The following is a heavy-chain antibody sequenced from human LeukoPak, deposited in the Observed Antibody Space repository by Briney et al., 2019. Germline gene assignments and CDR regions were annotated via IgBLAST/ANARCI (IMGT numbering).Heavy chain of an antibody. J-gene: IGHJ3*02. CDR2: ISAYNGNT. D-gene: IGHD3-10*01. CDR1: GYTFTSYG. CDR3: ASSLWFGSGYDAFDI. V-gene: IGHV1-18*01. Sequence: ASVKVSCKASGYTFTSYGISWVRQAPGQGLEWMGWISAYNGNTNYAQKLQGRVTTTTDTSTSTAYMELRSLRSDDTAVYYCASSLWFGSGYDAFDIWGQGTMVTVSS.